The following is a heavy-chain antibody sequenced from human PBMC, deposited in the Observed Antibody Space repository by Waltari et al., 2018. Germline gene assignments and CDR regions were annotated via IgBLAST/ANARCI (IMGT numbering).Heavy chain of an antibody. CDR1: GYTFTGYT. D-gene: IGHD3-10*01. Sequence: QGQLVQSGAEVKKPGASVKVSCKASGYTFTGYTMHWGRQAPGQGLEWMGRINPNSGGTNYAQTFQGRVTMTRDTSISTAYMELSRLRSDDTAVYYCARRSRGLSPDYWGQGTLVTVSS. J-gene: IGHJ4*02. CDR3: ARRSRGLSPDY. V-gene: IGHV1-2*06. CDR2: INPNSGGT.